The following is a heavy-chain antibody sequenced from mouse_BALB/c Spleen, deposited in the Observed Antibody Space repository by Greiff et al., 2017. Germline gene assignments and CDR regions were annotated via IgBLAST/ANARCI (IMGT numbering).Heavy chain of an antibody. CDR2: IDPANGNT. CDR3: ARSAYDYDWFAY. CDR1: GFNIKDTY. D-gene: IGHD2-4*01. J-gene: IGHJ3*01. V-gene: IGHV14-3*02. Sequence: VQLKQSGAELVKPGASVKLSCTASGFNIKDTYMHWVKQRPEQGLEWIGRIDPANGNTKYDPKFQGKATITADTSSNTAYLQLSSLTSEDTAVYYCARSAYDYDWFAYWGQGTLVTVSA.